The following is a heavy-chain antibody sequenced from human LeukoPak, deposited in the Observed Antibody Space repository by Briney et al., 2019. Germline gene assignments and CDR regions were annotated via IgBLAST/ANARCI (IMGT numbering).Heavy chain of an antibody. D-gene: IGHD3-3*01. J-gene: IGHJ4*02. CDR2: INPNSGGT. V-gene: IGHV1-2*04. Sequence: ASVKVSCKASGYTFTGYYMHWVRQAPGQGLEWMGWINPNSGGTNYAQKFQGWVTMTRDTSTSTVYMELSSLRSEDTAVYYCARDEYDGDYWGQGTLVTVSS. CDR3: ARDEYDGDY. CDR1: GYTFTGYY.